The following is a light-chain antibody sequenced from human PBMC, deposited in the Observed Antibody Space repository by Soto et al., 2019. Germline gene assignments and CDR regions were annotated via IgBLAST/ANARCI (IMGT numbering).Light chain of an antibody. Sequence: QSALTQPASVSGSPGQSITISCTGTSSDVGGYNYVSWYQHHPGKAPKVMIYDVSDRPPGVSNRFSGSKSGNTASLTISGLQAEDEADYYCSSHTSSSPYVFGTGIQLTVL. CDR1: SSDVGGYNY. CDR2: DVS. V-gene: IGLV2-14*03. J-gene: IGLJ1*01. CDR3: SSHTSSSPYV.